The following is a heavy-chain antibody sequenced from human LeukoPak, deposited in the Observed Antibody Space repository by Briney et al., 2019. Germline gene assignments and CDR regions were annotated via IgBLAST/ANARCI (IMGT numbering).Heavy chain of an antibody. Sequence: NPSETLSLTCAVYGGSFSGYYWSWIRQPPGKGLEWIGEINHSGSTNYNPSLKSRVTISVDTSKDQFSLKLSSVTAADTAVYYCARGASRCSSTSCYLQFSGLTRPFDYWGQGTLVTVSS. CDR3: ARGASRCSSTSCYLQFSGLTRPFDY. CDR1: GGSFSGYY. V-gene: IGHV4-34*01. CDR2: INHSGST. D-gene: IGHD2-2*01. J-gene: IGHJ4*02.